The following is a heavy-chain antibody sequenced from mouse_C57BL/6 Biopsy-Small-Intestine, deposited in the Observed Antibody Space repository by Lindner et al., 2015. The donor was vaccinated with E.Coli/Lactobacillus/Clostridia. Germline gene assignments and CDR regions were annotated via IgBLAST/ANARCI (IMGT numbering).Heavy chain of an antibody. J-gene: IGHJ2*01. Sequence: VQLQESGPELVKPGASVKMSCKASGYTFTDYNMHWVKQSHGKSLEWIGYINPNNGGTNYNQKFKGKATLTVNKSSSTAYMELRGLTSEDSAVYYCARRAVGTFDYWGQGTTRTVSS. D-gene: IGHD4-1*01. CDR2: INPNNGGT. CDR1: GYTFTDYN. V-gene: IGHV1-22*01. CDR3: ARRAVGTFDY.